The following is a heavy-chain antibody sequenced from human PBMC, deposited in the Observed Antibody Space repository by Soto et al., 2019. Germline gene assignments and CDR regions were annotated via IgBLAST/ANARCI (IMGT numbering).Heavy chain of an antibody. CDR3: VKDVALMGDY. D-gene: IGHD2-21*01. CDR2: VLYDGSKK. Sequence: QVHLVESGGGVVQPGTALRLSCTASGFRFSDYGMDWVRQAPGKGLEWVSRVLYDGSKKYYADSVKGRFTISRDNPRNTLYLQMDSMRADDTAVYYCVKDVALMGDYWGQGTPVTVSS. J-gene: IGHJ4*02. V-gene: IGHV3-30*18. CDR1: GFRFSDYG.